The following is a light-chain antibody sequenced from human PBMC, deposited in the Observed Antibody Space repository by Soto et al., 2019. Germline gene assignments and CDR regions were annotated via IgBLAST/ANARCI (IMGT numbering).Light chain of an antibody. CDR1: SGDIGSYNR. V-gene: IGLV2-14*01. J-gene: IGLJ1*01. CDR3: SSYTNINTRACV. Sequence: QSVLTQPASVSGSPVQSITISCTGTSGDIGSYNRVSLYQQHPGKAPKLIIYEVTDRPSGVSKRFSGSKSGNTASLTISGLQAEDEAEYYCSSYTNINTRACVFGTGTKLTVL. CDR2: EVT.